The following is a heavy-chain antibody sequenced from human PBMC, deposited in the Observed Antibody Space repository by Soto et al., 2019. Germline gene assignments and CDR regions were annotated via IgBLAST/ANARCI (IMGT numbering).Heavy chain of an antibody. Sequence: GGSLRLSCAASGFTFDDYAMHWVRQAPGKGLEWVSSISWNSGNIAHADSVKGRFTISRDNAKNSLYLQMNSLRAEDTALYYCTKDVDQGCRGSSCYYYYGMDVWGQGTTVTVS. CDR3: TKDVDQGCRGSSCYYYYGMDV. CDR1: GFTFDDYA. CDR2: ISWNSGNI. J-gene: IGHJ6*02. V-gene: IGHV3-9*01. D-gene: IGHD2-15*01.